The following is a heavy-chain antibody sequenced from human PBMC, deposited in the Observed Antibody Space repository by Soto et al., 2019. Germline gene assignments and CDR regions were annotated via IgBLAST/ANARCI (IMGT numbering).Heavy chain of an antibody. CDR1: GFTVSSNY. J-gene: IGHJ3*02. CDR2: IYSGGST. D-gene: IGHD4-17*01. V-gene: IGHV3-66*01. Sequence: GGSLRLSCAASGFTVSSNYMSWVRQAPGKGLEWVSVIYSGGSTYYADSVKGRFTISRDNSKNTLYLQMNSLRAKDTAVYYCARDLGDYGDYDAFDIWGQGTMVTVSS. CDR3: ARDLGDYGDYDAFDI.